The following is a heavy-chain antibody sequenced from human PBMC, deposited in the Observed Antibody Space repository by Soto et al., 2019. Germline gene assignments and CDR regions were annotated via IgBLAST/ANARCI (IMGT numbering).Heavy chain of an antibody. V-gene: IGHV1-69*12. CDR3: AREAYCRGGSCYSHWG. Sequence: QVQLVQSGAEVKKPGSSVKVSCKASGGTFSSYAISWVRQAPGQGLEWMGGIIPIFGTANYAKKFQGRVKITADESQSTAYMELSSLRSEDTAVYYCAREAYCRGGSCYSHWGWGQGTLVTVSS. CDR1: GGTFSSYA. D-gene: IGHD2-15*01. CDR2: IIPIFGTA. J-gene: IGHJ4*02.